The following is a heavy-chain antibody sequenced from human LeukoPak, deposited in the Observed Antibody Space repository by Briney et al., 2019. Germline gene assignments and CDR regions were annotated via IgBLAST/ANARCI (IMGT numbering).Heavy chain of an antibody. J-gene: IGHJ4*02. Sequence: PGGSLRLSCSASGFPFSSYAMHWVRQAPGKGLEWVSVLYSGGSPYYADSVKGRFTISRDNSKNTLYLQMKSLRAEDTAMYYCVRDSIVGFFDYWGQGTLVTVSS. CDR1: GFPFSSYA. D-gene: IGHD2-21*01. CDR2: LYSGGSP. CDR3: VRDSIVGFFDY. V-gene: IGHV3-53*01.